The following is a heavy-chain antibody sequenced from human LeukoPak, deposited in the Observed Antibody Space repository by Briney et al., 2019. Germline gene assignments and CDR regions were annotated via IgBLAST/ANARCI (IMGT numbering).Heavy chain of an antibody. J-gene: IGHJ4*02. Sequence: ASVKVSCKASGYTFTSYYMHWVRQAPGQGLEWMGMINPSGGNTNYAQKLQGRVTMTRDTSTSTVYMEVSSLRSEDTAVYYCARVPTDSGGWYQIDYWGQGTLVTVSS. CDR3: ARVPTDSGGWYQIDY. V-gene: IGHV1-46*04. D-gene: IGHD6-19*01. CDR1: GYTFTSYY. CDR2: INPSGGNT.